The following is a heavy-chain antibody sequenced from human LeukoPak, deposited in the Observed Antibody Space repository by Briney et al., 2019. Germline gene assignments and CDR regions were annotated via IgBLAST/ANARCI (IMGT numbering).Heavy chain of an antibody. Sequence: SVKVSCKASGGTFSSYTISWVRQAPGQGLEWMGRIIPILGIANYAQKFQGRVTITADKSTSTAYMELSSLRSEDTAVYYCASLYSAPGGAMVTGGLDYWGRGTLVTVSS. CDR2: IIPILGIA. CDR3: ASLYSAPGGAMVTGGLDY. CDR1: GGTFSSYT. V-gene: IGHV1-69*02. D-gene: IGHD5-18*01. J-gene: IGHJ4*02.